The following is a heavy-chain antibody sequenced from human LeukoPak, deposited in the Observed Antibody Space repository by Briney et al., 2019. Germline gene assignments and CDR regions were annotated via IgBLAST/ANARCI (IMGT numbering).Heavy chain of an antibody. J-gene: IGHJ6*03. CDR3: AREYMDV. Sequence: GGSLRLSCVASAFTFTNYAMSWVRQAPGKGLEWVSGITSDGSTYYADSVKGRFTISRDNSKNTLYLQMNSLRAEDRALYYCAREYMDVWGKGTMVTISS. V-gene: IGHV3-23*01. CDR2: ITSDGST. CDR1: AFTFTNYA.